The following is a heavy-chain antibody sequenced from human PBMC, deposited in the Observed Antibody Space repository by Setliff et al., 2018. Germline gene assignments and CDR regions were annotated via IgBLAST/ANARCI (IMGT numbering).Heavy chain of an antibody. CDR2: IFTSGST. Sequence: SETLSLTCRVSGGSVNTFYWTWIRQPPGKGLEWIGYIFTSGSTQYNPSLKSRATISRDTSSNQFSLKLFSVTAADTAVYFCARQPSSGAYYNPRPYYFDYWGQGTLVTVSS. V-gene: IGHV4-4*09. CDR1: GGSVNTFY. D-gene: IGHD3-10*01. CDR3: ARQPSSGAYYNPRPYYFDY. J-gene: IGHJ4*02.